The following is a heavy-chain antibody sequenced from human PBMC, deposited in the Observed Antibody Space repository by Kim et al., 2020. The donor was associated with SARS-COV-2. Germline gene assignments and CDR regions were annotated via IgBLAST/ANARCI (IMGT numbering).Heavy chain of an antibody. D-gene: IGHD1-1*01. CDR1: GFTFRTYA. Sequence: GGSLRLSCAASGFTFRTYAMNWVRQAPEKGLEWVSVISGSGGATYYADSVKGRFTISRDNSKNTLFLQMNSLTVEDTAVYYCAKEDRDWDDDAFDIWGQGTMVTVSS. V-gene: IGHV3-23*01. CDR3: AKEDRDWDDDAFDI. CDR2: ISGSGGAT. J-gene: IGHJ3*02.